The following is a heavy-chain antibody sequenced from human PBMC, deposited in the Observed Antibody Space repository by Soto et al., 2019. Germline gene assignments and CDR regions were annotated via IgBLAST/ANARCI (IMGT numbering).Heavy chain of an antibody. CDR3: ASPCMCSFGFDI. CDR2: TIPIFGTS. J-gene: IGHJ3*02. Sequence: SVKVSCKASGGTFSKYGASLVRQAPGQGREWMGGTIPIFGTSNYAQKFQGRVTINADKSTNTAYMELSSLRSEDTAVYYSASPCMCSFGFDIWGQGTTVTVSS. D-gene: IGHD2-8*01. V-gene: IGHV1-69*06. CDR1: GGTFSKYG.